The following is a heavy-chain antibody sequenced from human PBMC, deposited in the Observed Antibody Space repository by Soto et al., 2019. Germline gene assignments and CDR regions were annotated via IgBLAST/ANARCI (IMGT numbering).Heavy chain of an antibody. J-gene: IGHJ3*02. CDR1: GGTFSSYA. V-gene: IGHV1-69*01. CDR2: IIPIFGTA. Sequence: QVQLVQSGAEVKKPGSSVKVSCKASGGTFSSYAISWVRQAPGQGLEWMGGIIPIFGTANYAQKFQGRVTITADESTSTAYMELSSLRSEDTAVYCCARGPPGPMIVVAAFDIWGQGTMVTVSS. CDR3: ARGPPGPMIVVAAFDI. D-gene: IGHD3-22*01.